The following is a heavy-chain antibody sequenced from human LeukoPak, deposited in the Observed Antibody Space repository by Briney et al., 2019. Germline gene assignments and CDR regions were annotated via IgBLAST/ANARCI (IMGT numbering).Heavy chain of an antibody. CDR3: ARDRYYGSGSYYGFNWFDP. D-gene: IGHD3-10*01. V-gene: IGHV3-7*01. CDR1: GFIFSSYW. CDR2: IKQDGGEK. J-gene: IGHJ5*02. Sequence: GGSLRLSCAASGFIFSSYWMSWVRQAPGKGLEWVANIKQDGGEKYYVDSVKGRFTISRDNAKNSLYLQMNSLRAKDTAVYYCARDRYYGSGSYYGFNWFDPWGQGTLVTVSS.